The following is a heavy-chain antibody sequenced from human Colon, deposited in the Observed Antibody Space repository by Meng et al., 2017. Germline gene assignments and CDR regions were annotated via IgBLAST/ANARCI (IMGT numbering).Heavy chain of an antibody. J-gene: IGHJ4*02. D-gene: IGHD3-22*01. Sequence: QVQLVQSGSESRKPGASVKVSCKASGYSFTTFGINWVRQAPGQGLEWLGWINTNTQEPTYAQGFTGRYAFSLDTSVSTAYLQISSLESEDTAVYYCARKASGYSYSTNWGQGTLVTVSS. V-gene: IGHV7-4-1*02. CDR3: ARKASGYSYSTN. CDR2: INTNTQEP. CDR1: GYSFTTFG.